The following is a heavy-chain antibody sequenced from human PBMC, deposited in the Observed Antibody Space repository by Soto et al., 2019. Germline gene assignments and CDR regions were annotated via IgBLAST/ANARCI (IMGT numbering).Heavy chain of an antibody. CDR3: ARGRWEVLDY. D-gene: IGHD1-26*01. J-gene: IGHJ4*02. CDR1: GFTFSIYW. CDR2: INSDGSST. V-gene: IGHV3-74*01. Sequence: LXLSCAASGFTFSIYWMDWVRQAPGKGPVCVSRINSDGSSTRYADSVKGRFTISRDNAKNTLYLQMNSLRAEDTAGYYCARGRWEVLDYWGQGTLVTVSS.